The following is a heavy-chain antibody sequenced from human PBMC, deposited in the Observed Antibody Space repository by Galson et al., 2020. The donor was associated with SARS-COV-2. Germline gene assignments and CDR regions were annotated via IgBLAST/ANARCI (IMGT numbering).Heavy chain of an antibody. CDR3: ARDLRNIQLCSYYFDY. Sequence: GESLKISCAASGFTFSSYAMHWVRQAPGKGLEWVAVISYDGSNKYYADSVKGRFTISRDNSKNTLYLQMNSLRAEDTAVYYCARDLRNIQLCSYYFDYCGQGTLVTVSS. J-gene: IGHJ4*02. CDR2: ISYDGSNK. D-gene: IGHD5-18*01. V-gene: IGHV3-30-3*01. CDR1: GFTFSSYA.